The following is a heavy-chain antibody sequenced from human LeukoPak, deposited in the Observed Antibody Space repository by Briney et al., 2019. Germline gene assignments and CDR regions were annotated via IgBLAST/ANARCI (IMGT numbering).Heavy chain of an antibody. CDR1: GGIFSSYA. J-gene: IGHJ4*02. Sequence: ASVKVSCKASGGIFSSYAISWVRQAPGQGLEWMGGIIPIFGTANYAQKFQGRVTITADESTSTAYMELSSLRSEDTAVYYCARVRDGYNSLDYWGQGTLVTVSS. D-gene: IGHD5-24*01. V-gene: IGHV1-69*01. CDR3: ARVRDGYNSLDY. CDR2: IIPIFGTA.